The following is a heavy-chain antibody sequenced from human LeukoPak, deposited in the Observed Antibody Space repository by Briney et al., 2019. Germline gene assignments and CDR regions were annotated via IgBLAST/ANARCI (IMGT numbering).Heavy chain of an antibody. CDR1: GGSFSGYY. J-gene: IGHJ4*02. Sequence: PSEPLSLTCAVYGGSFSGYYWSWIRQPPGKGLEWIGEINHSGSTNYNPSLKSRVTISVDTSKNQFSLKLSSVTAADTAVYYCARGQFPNSSGYSYWGQGTLVTVSS. CDR2: INHSGST. D-gene: IGHD3-22*01. CDR3: ARGQFPNSSGYSY. V-gene: IGHV4-34*01.